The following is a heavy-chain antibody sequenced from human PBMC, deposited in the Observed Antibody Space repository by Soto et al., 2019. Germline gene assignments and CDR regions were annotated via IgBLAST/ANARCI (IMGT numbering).Heavy chain of an antibody. J-gene: IGHJ4*02. CDR1: GGSFSGYY. Sequence: LSLTCAVYGGSFSGYYWSWIRQPPGKGLEWIGEINHSGSTNYNPSLKSRVTISVDTSKNQFSLKLSSVTAADTAVYYCARGRWYGDYVDYWGQGTLVTVSS. V-gene: IGHV4-34*01. CDR3: ARGRWYGDYVDY. D-gene: IGHD4-17*01. CDR2: INHSGST.